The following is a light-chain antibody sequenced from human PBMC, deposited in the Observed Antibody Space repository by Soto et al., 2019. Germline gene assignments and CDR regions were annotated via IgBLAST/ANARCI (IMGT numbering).Light chain of an antibody. J-gene: IGLJ3*02. CDR2: DNN. V-gene: IGLV1-51*01. CDR1: SSNIGSNY. CDR3: GTWDSSLSAGV. Sequence: QSVLTQPPSVSAAPRQKVTISCSGSSSNIGSNYVSWYQQLPGTAPKLLICDNNKRPSGIPDRFSGSKSGTSATLGITGLQTGDEADYYCGTWDSSLSAGVFGGGTKLTVL.